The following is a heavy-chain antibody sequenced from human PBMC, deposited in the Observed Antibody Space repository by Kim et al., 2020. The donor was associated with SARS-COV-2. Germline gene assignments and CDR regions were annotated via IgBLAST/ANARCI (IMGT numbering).Heavy chain of an antibody. V-gene: IGHV3-30*04. D-gene: IGHD6-13*01. CDR1: GFTFSSYA. J-gene: IGHJ3*02. Sequence: GGSLRLSCAASGFTFSSYAMHWVRQAPGKGLEWVAVISYDGSNKYYADSVKGRFTISRDNSKNTLYLQMNSLRAEDTAVYYCARDRVKSRDAFDIWGQGTMVTVSS. CDR3: ARDRVKSRDAFDI. CDR2: ISYDGSNK.